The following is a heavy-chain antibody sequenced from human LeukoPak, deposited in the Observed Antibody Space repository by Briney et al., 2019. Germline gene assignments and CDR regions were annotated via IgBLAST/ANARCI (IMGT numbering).Heavy chain of an antibody. D-gene: IGHD2-2*01. J-gene: IGHJ4*02. CDR2: ISSSGSTI. V-gene: IGHV3-11*01. CDR3: ARKEVVPAAMGLDY. CDR1: GFTFSDYY. Sequence: PGGSLRLSCAASGFTFSDYYMSWIRQAPGEGLEWVSYISSSGSTIYYADSVKGRFTISRDNAKNSLYLQMNSLRAEDTAVYYCARKEVVPAAMGLDYWGQGTLVTVSS.